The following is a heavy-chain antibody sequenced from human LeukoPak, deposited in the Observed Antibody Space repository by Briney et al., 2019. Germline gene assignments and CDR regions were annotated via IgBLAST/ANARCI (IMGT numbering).Heavy chain of an antibody. V-gene: IGHV5-51*01. J-gene: IGHJ4*02. CDR1: GYSFTNYW. CDR3: ARHSYDFWSGYLVDY. Sequence: GESLKISCKGSGYSFTNYWIGWVRQMPGKGLEWMGIIYPGDSDTRYSPSFQGQVTISADKSISTAYLQWSSLKASDTAMYYCARHSYDFWSGYLVDYWGQGTLVTVSS. D-gene: IGHD3-3*01. CDR2: IYPGDSDT.